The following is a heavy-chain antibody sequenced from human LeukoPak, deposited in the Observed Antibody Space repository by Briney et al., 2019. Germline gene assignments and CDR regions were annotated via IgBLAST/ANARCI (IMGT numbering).Heavy chain of an antibody. Sequence: SETLSLTCTVSGGSISSGGYYWSWIRQHPGTGLEWIGYIYYSGSTYYNPSLKSRVTISVDTSKNQFSLKLSSATAADTAVYYCARDQGSGYYDSSGPTPFDLWGRGTLVTVSS. D-gene: IGHD3-22*01. CDR1: GGSISSGGYY. CDR3: ARDQGSGYYDSSGPTPFDL. J-gene: IGHJ2*01. CDR2: IYYSGST. V-gene: IGHV4-31*03.